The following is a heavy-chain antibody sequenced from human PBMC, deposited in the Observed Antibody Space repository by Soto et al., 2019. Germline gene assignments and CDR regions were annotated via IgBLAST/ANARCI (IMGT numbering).Heavy chain of an antibody. D-gene: IGHD5-12*01. CDR3: ALRPRGYAYYFDY. CDR1: GFSLSTRGVA. Sequence: QITLKESGPTLVKPTQTLTLTCTFSGFSLSTRGVAVGWFRQPPGKALEWLALIYWDEDKWYSPSLKSRLTITDDTSTTQVVLTITNMDPVETATYYCALRPRGYAYYFDYWGQGTLVTVSS. V-gene: IGHV2-5*02. J-gene: IGHJ4*02. CDR2: IYWDEDK.